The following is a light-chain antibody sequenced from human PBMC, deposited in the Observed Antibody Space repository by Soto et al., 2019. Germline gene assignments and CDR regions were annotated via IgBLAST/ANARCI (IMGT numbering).Light chain of an antibody. CDR3: QQRYNWPTLPT. Sequence: EIVLTQSPATLSLSPGERATLYCRASQSVRTYLAWYQQKPGQAPRLLIYDASQRATGIPARFSGSGSGTDLTLTISSLESKNFAVYYCQQRYNWPTLPTFGGGTKVQT. CDR1: QSVRTY. CDR2: DAS. V-gene: IGKV3-11*01. J-gene: IGKJ4*01.